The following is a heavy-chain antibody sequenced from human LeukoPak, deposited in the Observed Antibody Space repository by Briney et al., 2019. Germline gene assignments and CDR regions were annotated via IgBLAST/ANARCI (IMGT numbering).Heavy chain of an antibody. D-gene: IGHD6-13*01. CDR3: ARGPISSSWKGGFDY. V-gene: IGHV1-8*01. J-gene: IGHJ4*02. Sequence: ASVKVSCKASGYTFTSYDINWVRQATGQGLEWMGWMNPNSGNTGYAQKFQGRVTMTRNTSISTAYKELSSLRSEDAAVYYCARGPISSSWKGGFDYWGQGTLVTVSS. CDR2: MNPNSGNT. CDR1: GYTFTSYD.